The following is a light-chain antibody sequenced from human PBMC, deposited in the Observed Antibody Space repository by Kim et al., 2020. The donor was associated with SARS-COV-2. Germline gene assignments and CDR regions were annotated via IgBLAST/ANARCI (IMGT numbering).Light chain of an antibody. CDR2: DAS. V-gene: IGKV3-11*01. Sequence: EIVLTQSPATLSLSPGERATLSCRASQSVSSYLAWYQQKPGQAPRLLIYDASNRATGIPARFSGSGSGTDFTLTISSLEPEDFAVYYCQQRINWPLTFGGGTKLVIK. CDR1: QSVSSY. J-gene: IGKJ4*01. CDR3: QQRINWPLT.